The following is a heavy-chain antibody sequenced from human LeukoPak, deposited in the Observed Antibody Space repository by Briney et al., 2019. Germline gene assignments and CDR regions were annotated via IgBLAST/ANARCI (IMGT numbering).Heavy chain of an antibody. V-gene: IGHV1-69*05. Sequence: GSSVKVSCKASGGTFSSYAISWVRQAPGQGLEWMGGIIPIFGTANYAQKFQGRVTITTDESTSTAYMELSSLRSEDTAVYYCARGVEYSSLDWYYYYMDVWGKGTTVTVSS. D-gene: IGHD5-18*01. CDR3: ARGVEYSSLDWYYYYMDV. CDR2: IIPIFGTA. CDR1: GGTFSSYA. J-gene: IGHJ6*03.